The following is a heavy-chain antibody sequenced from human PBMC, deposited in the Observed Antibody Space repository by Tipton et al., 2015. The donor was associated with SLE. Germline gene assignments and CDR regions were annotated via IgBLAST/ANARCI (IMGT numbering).Heavy chain of an antibody. CDR2: IGAYNGNT. V-gene: IGHV1-18*01. J-gene: IGHJ3*01. Sequence: QLVQSGAEVKKPGASVKVSCKASGYTFTSYGISWVRQAPGQGLEWMGWIGAYNGNTDYAQKLQGRVTMTSDTSTSTAYMERRSLRSDDTAVYYCARASVVVIVHDAFAFWGEGTMVTVSS. CDR3: ARASVVVIVHDAFAF. D-gene: IGHD2-21*01. CDR1: GYTFTSYG.